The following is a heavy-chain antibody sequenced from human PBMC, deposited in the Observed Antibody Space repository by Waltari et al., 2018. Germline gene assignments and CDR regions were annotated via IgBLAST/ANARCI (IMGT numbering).Heavy chain of an antibody. Sequence: QVQLQQSGPGLVKPSQTLSLTCAISGDSVSSNSAAWNWIRQSPSRGLEWLGRTYYRSKWYNYYAVSVKSRITINPDTSKNQCSLQLNSVTPEDTAVYYCARAVRIMMRGWAYYYYGMDVWGQGTTVTVSS. J-gene: IGHJ6*02. CDR1: GDSVSSNSAA. CDR3: ARAVRIMMRGWAYYYYGMDV. CDR2: TYYRSKWYN. V-gene: IGHV6-1*01. D-gene: IGHD3-16*01.